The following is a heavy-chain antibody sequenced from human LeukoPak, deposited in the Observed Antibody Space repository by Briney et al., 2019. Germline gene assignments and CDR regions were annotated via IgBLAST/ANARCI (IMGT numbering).Heavy chain of an antibody. V-gene: IGHV1-69*13. Sequence: ASVKVSCKASGGTFSSYAISWVRQAPGQGLEWMGGIIPIFGTANYAQKFQGRVTITADESTSTAYMELSSLRSEDTAVYYCAREGLRGYSGYDYFDYWGQGTLVTVSS. CDR1: GGTFSSYA. D-gene: IGHD5-12*01. CDR2: IIPIFGTA. CDR3: AREGLRGYSGYDYFDY. J-gene: IGHJ4*02.